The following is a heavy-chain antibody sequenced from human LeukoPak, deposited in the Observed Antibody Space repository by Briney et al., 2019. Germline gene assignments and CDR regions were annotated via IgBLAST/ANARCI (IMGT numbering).Heavy chain of an antibody. D-gene: IGHD5-12*01. J-gene: IGHJ6*03. CDR3: AKDPLGATTDYYYYYMDV. CDR1: GFTFSSYA. CDR2: ISGSGGST. Sequence: GGSLRLPCAASGFTFSSYAMSWVRQAPGKGLEWVSAISGSGGSTYYADSVKGRFTISRDNSKNTLYLQMNSLRAEDTAVYYCAKDPLGATTDYYYYYMDVWGKGTTVTVSS. V-gene: IGHV3-23*01.